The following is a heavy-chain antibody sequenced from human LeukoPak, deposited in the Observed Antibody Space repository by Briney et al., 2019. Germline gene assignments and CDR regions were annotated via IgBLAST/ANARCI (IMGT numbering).Heavy chain of an antibody. CDR2: IYPGDSDT. J-gene: IGHJ4*02. D-gene: IGHD6-6*01. CDR1: GYSFTSYW. CDR3: ARPAGDSSSSRYFDY. V-gene: IGHV5-51*01. Sequence: VESLKISCKGSGYSFTSYWIGWVRQMPGKGVEWMGVIYPGDSDTRYSPSFQGQVTISADKSISNAYLQWSSLKASDTAMYYCARPAGDSSSSRYFDYWGQGTLVTVSS.